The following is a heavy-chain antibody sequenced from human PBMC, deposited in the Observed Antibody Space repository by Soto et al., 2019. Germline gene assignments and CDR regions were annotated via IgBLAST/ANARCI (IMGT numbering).Heavy chain of an antibody. CDR2: IFYSGTT. J-gene: IGHJ6*02. D-gene: IGHD1-1*01. Sequence: QVQLQESGPGLVRPSQTLSLTCTVSGDSISSADYYWSWIRQTPGKGLEWSGPIFYSGTTYYNPSLKSRLTISVDTSTNHFSLRLTSVTAADTAVYYCARDLWVEPELYYYGMDVWGQGTTVTVSS. CDR1: GDSISSADYY. V-gene: IGHV4-30-4*01. CDR3: ARDLWVEPELYYYGMDV.